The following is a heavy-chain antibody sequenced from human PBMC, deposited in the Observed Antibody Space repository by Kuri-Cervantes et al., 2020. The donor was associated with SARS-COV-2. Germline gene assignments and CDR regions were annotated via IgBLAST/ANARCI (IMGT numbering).Heavy chain of an antibody. CDR2: ISSSSSYI. D-gene: IGHD2-2*02. CDR1: GGSFSGYY. J-gene: IGHJ4*02. Sequence: ETLSLTCAVYGGSFSGYYWSWIRQAPGKGLEWVSSISSSSSYIYYADSVKGRFTISRDNAKNSLYLQMNSLRAEDTAVYYCATLGYCSSTSCYKRFDYWGQGTLVTVSS. V-gene: IGHV3-21*01. CDR3: ATLGYCSSTSCYKRFDY.